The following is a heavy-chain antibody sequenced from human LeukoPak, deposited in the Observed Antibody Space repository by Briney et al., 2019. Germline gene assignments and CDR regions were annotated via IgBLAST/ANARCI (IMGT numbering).Heavy chain of an antibody. CDR1: GFTFSRYS. J-gene: IGHJ4*02. D-gene: IGHD1-26*01. CDR3: AREADSGSFCFDY. CDR2: ISSNSYYI. Sequence: PGGSLRLSCAASGFTFSRYSMNWVRQAPGKGLEWVSTISSNSYYIYYADSVKGRFTISRDNAKNSVYLQMNSLTVEDTAVYYCAREADSGSFCFDYWGQGTLVTVSS. V-gene: IGHV3-21*01.